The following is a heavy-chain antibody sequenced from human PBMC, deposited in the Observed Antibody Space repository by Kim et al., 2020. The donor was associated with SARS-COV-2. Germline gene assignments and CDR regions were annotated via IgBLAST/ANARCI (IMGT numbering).Heavy chain of an antibody. Sequence: GGSLRLSCAASGFTFSSYAMTWVRQAPGKGLEWVSAISGSGYNTYYADSVRGRFTISRDSSQNTVFLQVTSLRDDDTAVYYCAKDRAAAAGTGQFDYWAREPWSPSPQ. V-gene: IGHV3-23*01. D-gene: IGHD6-13*01. CDR3: AKDRAAAAGTGQFDY. J-gene: IGHJ4*02. CDR2: ISGSGYNT. CDR1: GFTFSSYA.